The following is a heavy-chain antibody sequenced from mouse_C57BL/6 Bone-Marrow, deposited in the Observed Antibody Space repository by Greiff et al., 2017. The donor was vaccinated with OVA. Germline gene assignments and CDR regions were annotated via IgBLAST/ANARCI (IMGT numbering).Heavy chain of an antibody. CDR2: IYPGGGYT. CDR3: ARGGLLRYYYAMDY. CDR1: GYTFTNYW. J-gene: IGHJ4*01. Sequence: QVQLKQSGAELVRPGTSVKMSCKASGYTFTNYWIGWAKQRPGHGLEWIGDIYPGGGYTNYNEKFKGKATLTADKSSSTAYMQFSSLTSEDSAIYYCARGGLLRYYYAMDYWGQGTSVTVSS. D-gene: IGHD1-1*01. V-gene: IGHV1-63*01.